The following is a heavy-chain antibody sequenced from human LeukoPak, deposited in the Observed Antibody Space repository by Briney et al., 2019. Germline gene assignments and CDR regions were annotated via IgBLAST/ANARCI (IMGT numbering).Heavy chain of an antibody. V-gene: IGHV3-33*03. J-gene: IGHJ4*02. CDR3: ARGVGSGSRLRAGDY. CDR1: GFTFSNYA. CDR2: IWYDGSPK. Sequence: GGSLRLSCAASGFTFSNYAMHWVRQAPGKGLEWVAVIWYDGSPKYYPDSVKGRFTISRDNSKSTLYLQMNSLRAEDTAVYYCARGVGSGSRLRAGDYWGQGTLVTVSS. D-gene: IGHD1-26*01.